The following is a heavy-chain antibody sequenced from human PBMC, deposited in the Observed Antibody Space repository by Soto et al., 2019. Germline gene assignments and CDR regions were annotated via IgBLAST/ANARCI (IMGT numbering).Heavy chain of an antibody. V-gene: IGHV4-34*01. CDR2: INHSGST. Sequence: PSETLSHTCAVYGGSFSGYYWSWIRQPPGKGLEWIGEINHSGSTNYNPSLKSRVTISVDTSKNQFSLKLSSVTAADTAVYYCAWGLGGTSYYYYGMDVWGQGTTVTVSS. D-gene: IGHD3-16*01. CDR1: GGSFSGYY. CDR3: AWGLGGTSYYYYGMDV. J-gene: IGHJ6*02.